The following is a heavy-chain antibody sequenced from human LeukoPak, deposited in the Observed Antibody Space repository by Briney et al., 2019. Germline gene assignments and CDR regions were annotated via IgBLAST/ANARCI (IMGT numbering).Heavy chain of an antibody. CDR1: GFTFRTYW. CDR2: IKQDGSEE. CDR3: ARGRRYCSSTSCSPPFDY. Sequence: GGSLRLSCVASGFTFRTYWMGWVRQSPGKGLEWVGNIKQDGSEEYYVGSVKGRFTISRDNAKNLLFLQLNSLRAEDTAVYYCARGRRYCSSTSCSPPFDYWGQGTLVTVSS. D-gene: IGHD2-2*01. J-gene: IGHJ4*02. V-gene: IGHV3-7*01.